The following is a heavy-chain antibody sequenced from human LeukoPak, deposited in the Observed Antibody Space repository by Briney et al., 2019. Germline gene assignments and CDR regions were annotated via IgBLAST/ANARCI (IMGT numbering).Heavy chain of an antibody. D-gene: IGHD3-22*01. Sequence: SQTLSLTCTVSGGSISSGSYYWSWIRQPAGKGLEWIGRIYTSGSTNYNPSLKSRVTISVDTSKNQFSLKLSSVTAADTAVYYCARWVDYYDSSGYTVFAFDIWGQGTMVTVSS. J-gene: IGHJ3*02. CDR3: ARWVDYYDSSGYTVFAFDI. CDR2: IYTSGST. V-gene: IGHV4-61*02. CDR1: GGSISSGSYY.